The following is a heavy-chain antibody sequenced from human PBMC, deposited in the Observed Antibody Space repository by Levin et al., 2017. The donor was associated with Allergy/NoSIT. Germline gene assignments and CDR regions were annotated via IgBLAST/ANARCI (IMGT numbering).Heavy chain of an antibody. J-gene: IGHJ3*01. CDR3: ARLLGGGTRAFDL. Sequence: GGSLRLSCAASGFTFSSYWMHWVRQVPGKGLVWVSRITGDESSTDYADSVKGRFTISRDNAKNTLYLQMNSLRAEDTAVYYCARLLGGGTRAFDLWGQGTMVTVSS. CDR1: GFTFSSYW. V-gene: IGHV3-74*01. D-gene: IGHD2-15*01. CDR2: ITGDESST.